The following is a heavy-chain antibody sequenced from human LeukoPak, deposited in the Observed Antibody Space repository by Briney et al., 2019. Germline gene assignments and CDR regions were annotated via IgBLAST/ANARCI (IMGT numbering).Heavy chain of an antibody. CDR1: GFTFSDYN. Sequence: PGGSLRLSCAASGFTFSDYNMRWIRQAPGKGLEWVSSISRSGSTKYYADSVKGRFTISRDNAKNSLFLQMSSLRAEDTAVYYCARVLSLPLGWYFDYWGQGTLVTVSS. CDR2: ISRSGSTK. D-gene: IGHD6-19*01. J-gene: IGHJ4*02. CDR3: ARVLSLPLGWYFDY. V-gene: IGHV3-11*01.